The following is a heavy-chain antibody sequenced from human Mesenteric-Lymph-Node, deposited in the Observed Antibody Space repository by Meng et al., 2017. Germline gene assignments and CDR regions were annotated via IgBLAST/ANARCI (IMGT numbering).Heavy chain of an antibody. CDR3: ARDPEFAY. D-gene: IGHD3-10*01. CDR1: GYTFTTYN. V-gene: IGHV1-8*01. CDR2: MSPNTGNT. Sequence: QVQLVASRAEVQKPGASVKASCKPSGYTFTTYNINWVRQATGQGLEWMGWMSPNTGNTGYAQKFQGRVTMTSDTSMSTAYMELSALSSEDTAVYYCARDPEFAYWGQGTLVTVSS. J-gene: IGHJ4*02.